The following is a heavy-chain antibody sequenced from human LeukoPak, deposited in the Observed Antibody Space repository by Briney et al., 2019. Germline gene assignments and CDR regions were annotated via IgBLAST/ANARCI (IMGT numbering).Heavy chain of an antibody. V-gene: IGHV4-59*08. D-gene: IGHD3-22*01. J-gene: IGHJ4*02. CDR1: GGSISSYY. Sequence: SETLSLTCTVSGGSISSYYWSWIRQPPGKGLEWIGYIYYSGSTNYNPSLKSRVTISVDTSKNQFSLKLSSVTAADTAVYYCAGRRFVGYYDSSGYYTFDYWGQGTLVTVSS. CDR2: IYYSGST. CDR3: AGRRFVGYYDSSGYYTFDY.